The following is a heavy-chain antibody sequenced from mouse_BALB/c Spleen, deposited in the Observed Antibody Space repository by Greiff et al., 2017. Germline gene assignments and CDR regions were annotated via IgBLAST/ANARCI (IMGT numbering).Heavy chain of an antibody. D-gene: IGHD2-10*01. CDR2: ISSGSSTI. CDR1: GFTFSSFG. Sequence: EVQLVESGGGLVQPGGSRKLSCAASGFTFSSFGMHWVRQAPEKGLEWVAYISSGSSTIYYADTVKGRFTISRDNPKNTLFLQMTSLRSEDTAMYYCAREAYYGNYDAMDYWGQGTSVTVSS. CDR3: AREAYYGNYDAMDY. V-gene: IGHV5-17*02. J-gene: IGHJ4*01.